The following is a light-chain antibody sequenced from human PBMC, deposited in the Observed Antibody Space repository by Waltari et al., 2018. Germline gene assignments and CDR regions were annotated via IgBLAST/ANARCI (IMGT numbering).Light chain of an antibody. J-gene: IGLJ2*01. CDR2: DVA. V-gene: IGLV2-14*03. CDR3: SSYAGYSAVV. CDR1: VGDVVVDNY. Sequence: PPLTHPFSGSGPPEQPFTISYPETVGDVVVDNYASWYKHHPGKAPKLIIYDVARWPSGVSNRFSGPKSGNTASLPISGLQADDDADYYCSSYAGYSAVVFGGGTKVTVL.